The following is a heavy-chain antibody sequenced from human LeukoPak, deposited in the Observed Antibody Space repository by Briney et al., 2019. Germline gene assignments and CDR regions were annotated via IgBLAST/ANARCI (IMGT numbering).Heavy chain of an antibody. CDR1: GGSISSYY. CDR2: IYYSGST. V-gene: IGHV4-59*08. CDR3: ARSGGSSVAGTGYYYYMDV. D-gene: IGHD6-19*01. Sequence: PSETLSLTCTVSGGSISSYYWSWIRQPPGKGLEWIGYIYYSGSTNYNPSLKSRVTISVDTSKNQFSLKLSSVTAADTAVYYCARSGGSSVAGTGYYYYMDVWGKGTTVTVSS. J-gene: IGHJ6*03.